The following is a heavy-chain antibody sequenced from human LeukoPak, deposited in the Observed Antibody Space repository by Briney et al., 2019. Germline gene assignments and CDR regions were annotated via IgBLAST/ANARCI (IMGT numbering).Heavy chain of an antibody. V-gene: IGHV3-23*01. Sequence: GGSLRLSCAASGLTFSNYAMNWVRQASGRGLEWVSGITDSGRKTYYADSVKGRFSVSRDNSKNTVYLQMSDLRAEDTAVYYCAKITKATTPNYWGQGTLVTVSS. J-gene: IGHJ4*02. CDR2: ITDSGRKT. D-gene: IGHD4-17*01. CDR1: GLTFSNYA. CDR3: AKITKATTPNY.